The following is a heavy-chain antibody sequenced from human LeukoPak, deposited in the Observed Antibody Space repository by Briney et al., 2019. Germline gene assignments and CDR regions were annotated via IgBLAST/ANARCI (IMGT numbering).Heavy chain of an antibody. CDR1: GYTFTGYY. CDR3: ARVLSITGTVNWFDP. D-gene: IGHD1-20*01. Sequence: ASVKVSCKASGYTFTGYYMHWVRQAPGQGLEWMGWINPNSGGTNYAQKFQGRVTMTRDTSISTAYMELSRLRSDDTAVYYCARVLSITGTVNWFDPRGQGALVTVSS. CDR2: INPNSGGT. V-gene: IGHV1-2*02. J-gene: IGHJ5*02.